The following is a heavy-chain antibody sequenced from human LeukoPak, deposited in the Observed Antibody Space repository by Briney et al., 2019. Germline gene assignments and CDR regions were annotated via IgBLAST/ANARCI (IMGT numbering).Heavy chain of an antibody. D-gene: IGHD6-13*01. CDR3: ARASSSWSIGDWFDP. Sequence: ASVKVSCKASGYTFTSYDINWVRQATGQGLEGMGWMNPNSGNTGYAQKFQGRVTITRNTSISTAYMELSSLRSEDTAVYYCARASSSWSIGDWFDPWGQGTLVTVSS. CDR1: GYTFTSYD. J-gene: IGHJ5*02. CDR2: MNPNSGNT. V-gene: IGHV1-8*03.